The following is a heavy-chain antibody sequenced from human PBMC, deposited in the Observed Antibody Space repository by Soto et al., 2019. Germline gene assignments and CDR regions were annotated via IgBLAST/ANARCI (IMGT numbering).Heavy chain of an antibody. CDR3: ARIQGSSWFGY. CDR2: IYWNDDK. J-gene: IGHJ4*02. V-gene: IGHV2-5*01. D-gene: IGHD6-13*01. Sequence: QITLKESGPTLVKPTQTLTLTCTFSGFSLSTSGVGVGWIRQPPGKALEWLALIYWNDDKRYSPSLKSRLTIPKDTSKNQVVLTMTNMDPVDTATYSCARIQGSSWFGYWGQGTLVTVSS. CDR1: GFSLSTSGVG.